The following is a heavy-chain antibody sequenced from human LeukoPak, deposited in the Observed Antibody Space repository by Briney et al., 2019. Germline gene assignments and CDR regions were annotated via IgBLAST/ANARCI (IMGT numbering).Heavy chain of an antibody. CDR1: GGSISSGGYY. CDR2: IYYSGST. V-gene: IGHV4-31*03. D-gene: IGHD2-2*01. J-gene: IGHJ4*02. CDR3: ARDRGVPGLFDY. Sequence: SQTLSLTCTVSGGSISSGGYYWSWIRQHPGQGLEWIGYIYYSGSTYYNPSLKSRVTISVDTSKNQFSLKLSSVTAADTAVYYCARDRGVPGLFDYWGQGTLVTVSS.